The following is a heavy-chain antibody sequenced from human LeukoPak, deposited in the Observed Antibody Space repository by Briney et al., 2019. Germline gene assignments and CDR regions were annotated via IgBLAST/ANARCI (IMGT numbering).Heavy chain of an antibody. CDR3: ARAERTYYDYVWGSYRTDPFDY. Sequence: SVKVSCKASGGTFSSYAISWVRQAPGQGLEWMGGIIPTFGTANYAQKFQGRVTITADKSTSTAYMELSRLRSDDTAVYYCARAERTYYDYVWGSYRTDPFDYWGQGTLVTVSS. CDR1: GGTFSSYA. CDR2: IIPTFGTA. J-gene: IGHJ4*02. V-gene: IGHV1-69*06. D-gene: IGHD3-16*02.